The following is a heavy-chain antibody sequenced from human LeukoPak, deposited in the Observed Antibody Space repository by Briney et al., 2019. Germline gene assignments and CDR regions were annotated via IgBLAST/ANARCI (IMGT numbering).Heavy chain of an antibody. J-gene: IGHJ4*02. D-gene: IGHD2-2*01. Sequence: GGSLRLSCAASGXTFSIYTMYWVRQAPGKGLEWVAVISYDGSNKYYADSVKGRFTISRDNSNNMLYLQMNSLRPEDTAVYLCARVGPYCSGTSCYVDYWGQGTLVTVSS. CDR1: GXTFSIYT. CDR2: ISYDGSNK. CDR3: ARVGPYCSGTSCYVDY. V-gene: IGHV3-30-3*01.